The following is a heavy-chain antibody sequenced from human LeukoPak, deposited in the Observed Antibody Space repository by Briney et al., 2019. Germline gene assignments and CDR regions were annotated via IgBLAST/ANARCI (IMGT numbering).Heavy chain of an antibody. Sequence: SETLSLTCTVSGGSISTYYWNWIRQPPGKGLEWIGEMYLSGTTHSNPSVKSRVTISIGKSKNQFFLNLSSVTAADTAVYYCAGLVGRYSSGLYYYYFDYWGQGTLVTVSS. J-gene: IGHJ4*02. CDR1: GGSISTYY. D-gene: IGHD3-22*01. V-gene: IGHV4-59*12. CDR3: AGLVGRYSSGLYYYYFDY. CDR2: MYLSGTT.